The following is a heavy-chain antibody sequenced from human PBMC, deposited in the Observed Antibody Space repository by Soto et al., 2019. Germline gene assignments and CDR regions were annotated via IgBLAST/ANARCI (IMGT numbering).Heavy chain of an antibody. CDR2: IIPIFGTA. V-gene: IGHV1-69*12. CDR1: GGTFSSYA. D-gene: IGHD3-10*01. J-gene: IGHJ6*02. Sequence: QVQLVQSGAEVKKPGSSVKVSCKASGGTFSSYAISWVRQAPGQGLEWMGGIIPIFGTANYAQKFQGRVTITADESTSTAYMELSSLRSEDTAVYYCANSSSGYNYYYYYGMDVWGQGTTVTVSS. CDR3: ANSSSGYNYYYYYGMDV.